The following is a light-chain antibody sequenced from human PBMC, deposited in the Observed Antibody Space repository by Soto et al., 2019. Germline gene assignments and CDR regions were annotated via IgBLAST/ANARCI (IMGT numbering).Light chain of an antibody. CDR3: SLYTSENAYV. CDR2: EVS. J-gene: IGLJ1*01. V-gene: IGLV2-18*01. Sequence: QSGLTQPPSASGSPGQSVTSSCTGTSTDFVSYNRVSWYQQTPGTAPKLMIYEVSKRPSGVPDRFSGSKSGNTASLTISGLQAADEADYYCSLYTSENAYVFGTGTKVTVL. CDR1: STDFVSYNR.